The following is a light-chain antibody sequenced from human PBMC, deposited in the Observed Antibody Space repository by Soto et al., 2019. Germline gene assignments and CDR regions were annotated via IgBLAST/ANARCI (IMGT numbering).Light chain of an antibody. V-gene: IGKV3-15*01. Sequence: EIILTQSPASLSVSPGERDTLSCRASQSVNNNLARYQQKPGQAPRLLIYGASTRATGIPGRFMGSGSGTEFTLTIPSLQSEDFAVYFCQQYNNLPPDTFGQGTKLEIK. CDR1: QSVNNN. CDR3: QQYNNLPPDT. CDR2: GAS. J-gene: IGKJ2*01.